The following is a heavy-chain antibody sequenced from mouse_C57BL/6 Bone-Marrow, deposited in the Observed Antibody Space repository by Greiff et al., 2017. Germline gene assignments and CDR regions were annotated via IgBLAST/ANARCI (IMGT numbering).Heavy chain of an antibody. Sequence: QVQLQQPGAELVKPGASVKLSCKASGYTFTTYWMHWVKQRPGQGLEWIGMIHPNSGSTNYNEKFKSKATLTVDKSSSTAYMQLSSLTSEDSAVDYCAREGALRGLRWYFDVGGTGNTVTVSS. D-gene: IGHD2-9*01. CDR1: GYTFTTYW. CDR3: AREGALRGLRWYFDV. V-gene: IGHV1-64*01. J-gene: IGHJ1*03. CDR2: IHPNSGST.